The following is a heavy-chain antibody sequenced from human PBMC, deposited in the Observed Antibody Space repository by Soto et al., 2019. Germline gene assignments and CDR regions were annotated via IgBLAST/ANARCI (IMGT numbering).Heavy chain of an antibody. CDR3: AKGRGGSGSLTPRVDF. Sequence: EVQLLESGGGLVQPGGSLRLSCAASGFTFNNYAMTWVRQAPGKGLEWVSAISGGADTTSYADSVKGRFTVSRDGSKNTLYLHISSPRAEETALSYCAKGRGGSGSLTPRVDFWGQGTLVTVSS. CDR2: ISGGADTT. J-gene: IGHJ4*02. CDR1: GFTFNNYA. V-gene: IGHV3-23*01. D-gene: IGHD3-10*01.